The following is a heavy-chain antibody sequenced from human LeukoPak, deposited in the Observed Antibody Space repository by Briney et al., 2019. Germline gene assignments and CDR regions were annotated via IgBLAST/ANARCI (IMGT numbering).Heavy chain of an antibody. V-gene: IGHV4-59*01. CDR3: ARVNGDDLWSGYWYYYGMDV. CDR2: IYYSGST. CDR1: GGSISSYY. Sequence: SETLSLTCTVSGGSISSYYWSWIRQPPGKGLEWIGYIYYSGSTNYNPSLKSRVTISVDTSKNQFSLKLSSVTAADTAVYYCARVNGDDLWSGYWYYYGMDVWGQGTTVIVSS. J-gene: IGHJ6*02. D-gene: IGHD3-3*01.